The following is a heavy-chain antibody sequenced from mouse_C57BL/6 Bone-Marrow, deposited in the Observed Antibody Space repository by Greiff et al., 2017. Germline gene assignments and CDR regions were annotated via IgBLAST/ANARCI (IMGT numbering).Heavy chain of an antibody. D-gene: IGHD1-1*01. CDR3: AGYYGSSYGFAY. Sequence: VKLVESGPGLVAPSQSLSITCTVSGFSLTSYAISWVRQPPGKGLEWLGVIWTGGGTNYNSALKSSLSIIKDNSKSQVFLKMNSLQADDRARYYWAGYYGSSYGFAYWGQGTLVTVSA. J-gene: IGHJ3*01. CDR1: GFSLTSYA. V-gene: IGHV2-9-1*01. CDR2: IWTGGGT.